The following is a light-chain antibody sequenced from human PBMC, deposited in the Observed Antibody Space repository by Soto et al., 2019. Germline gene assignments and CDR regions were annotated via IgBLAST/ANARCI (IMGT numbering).Light chain of an antibody. CDR1: QSVRSY. V-gene: IGKV3-11*01. J-gene: IGKJ4*01. Sequence: EIVLTQSPAPLSLSPGERATLSCRARQSVRSYLARYQQRPGQAPRLLIYDASNRATGIPARFSGSGYGTDFTLPISSLEPEDGAGYYCQQRSNWPLTFGGGTKVEIK. CDR3: QQRSNWPLT. CDR2: DAS.